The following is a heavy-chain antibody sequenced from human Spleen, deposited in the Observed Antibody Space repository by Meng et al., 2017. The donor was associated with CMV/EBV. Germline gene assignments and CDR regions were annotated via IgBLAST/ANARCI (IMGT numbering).Heavy chain of an antibody. CDR3: AKLGVYYSTSSTNF. Sequence: GGSLRLSCAASGFPFTTSAMSWVRQAPGKGLEWVSGVGHSGDTHYADSVQGRFAISRDNSNNTLFLQMNSLRAEDTAIYYCAKLGVYYSTSSTNFWGQGTVVTVSS. D-gene: IGHD6-6*01. CDR2: VGHSGDT. V-gene: IGHV3-23*01. J-gene: IGHJ4*02. CDR1: GFPFTTSA.